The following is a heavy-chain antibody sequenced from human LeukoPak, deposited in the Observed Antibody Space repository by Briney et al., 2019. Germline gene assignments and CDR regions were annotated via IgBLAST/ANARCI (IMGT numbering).Heavy chain of an antibody. CDR2: IYSGGTT. CDR1: GFTVSGNY. Sequence: PGGSLRLSCSVSGFTVSGNYMSWVPHAPGKGLKWVSLIYSGGTTYYADSVKGRFTISRDNSKNTLYLQMTSLRAEDPAVYYCARRAGGYSHPYDYWGQGILVTVSS. V-gene: IGHV3-53*01. J-gene: IGHJ4*02. D-gene: IGHD4-23*01. CDR3: ARRAGGYSHPYDY.